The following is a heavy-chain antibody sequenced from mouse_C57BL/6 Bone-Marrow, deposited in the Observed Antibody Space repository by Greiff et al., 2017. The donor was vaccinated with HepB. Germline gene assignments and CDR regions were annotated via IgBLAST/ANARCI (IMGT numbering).Heavy chain of an antibody. CDR2: IWSGGST. CDR1: GFSLTSYG. V-gene: IGHV2-2*01. D-gene: IGHD4-1*01. J-gene: IGHJ3*01. Sequence: VKLMESGPGLVQPSQSLSITCTVSGFSLTSYGVHWVRQSPGKGLEWLGVIWSGGSTDYNAAFISRLSISKDNSKSQVFFKMNSLQAYDTAIYYCARTLTGTGAWFAYWGQGTLVTVSA. CDR3: ARTLTGTGAWFAY.